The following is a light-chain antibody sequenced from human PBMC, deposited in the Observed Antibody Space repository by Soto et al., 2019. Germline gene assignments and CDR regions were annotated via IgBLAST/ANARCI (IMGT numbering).Light chain of an antibody. CDR1: NIGSKR. Sequence: SYELTQPPSVSVAPEKTARLTCGGDNIGSKRVHWYRQKPGQAPVLVIYYDSYRPSGIPERFSGSNSGNTATLTINRVEAGDEADYYCQVWDITTDHYVFGTGTKVTVL. CDR3: QVWDITTDHYV. CDR2: YDS. J-gene: IGLJ1*01. V-gene: IGLV3-21*04.